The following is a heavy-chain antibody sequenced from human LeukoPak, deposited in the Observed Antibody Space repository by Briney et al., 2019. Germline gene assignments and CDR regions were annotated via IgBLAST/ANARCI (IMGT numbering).Heavy chain of an antibody. J-gene: IGHJ4*02. CDR2: IKSKTDGGTT. D-gene: IGHD4-23*01. CDR3: TTDPTTVVTSGSDY. CDR1: GFTFSSYE. Sequence: PGGSLRLSCAASGFTFSSYEMSWVRQAPGKGLEWVGRIKSKTDGGTTDYAAPVKGRFTISRDDSKNTLYLQMNSLKTEDAAVYYCTTDPTTVVTSGSDYWGQGTLVTVSS. V-gene: IGHV3-15*01.